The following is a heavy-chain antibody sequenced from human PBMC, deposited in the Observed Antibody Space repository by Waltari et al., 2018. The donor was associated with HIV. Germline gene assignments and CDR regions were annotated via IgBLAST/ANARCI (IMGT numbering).Heavy chain of an antibody. V-gene: IGHV1-2*02. CDR3: ARQMTFYDAFDV. J-gene: IGHJ3*01. Sequence: QVQMVQSGAEVKKPGASVKVSCKTSGFSLTGYYIHWVRQAPGQGLEWNGCIYSNTGDTNYGLQFEGRVPMTRYTSMRTAYMELRTLRSNDTALYYCARQMTFYDAFDVWGQGTVVTVSS. CDR1: GFSLTGYY. CDR2: IYSNTGDT.